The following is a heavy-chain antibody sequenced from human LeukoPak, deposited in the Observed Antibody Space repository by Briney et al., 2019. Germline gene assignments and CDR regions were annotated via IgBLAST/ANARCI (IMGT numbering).Heavy chain of an antibody. J-gene: IGHJ4*02. V-gene: IGHV1-2*02. CDR1: GYTFTGEY. Sequence: ASVKVSCRASGYTFTGEYIHWVRQAPGQGLEWMGWINPNTGGTNSAQNFQGRVTMTRDTSINTAYMELSSLKSDDTAVYYCARDSRSSYNFDYWGQGTLVTVSS. D-gene: IGHD6-6*01. CDR2: INPNTGGT. CDR3: ARDSRSSYNFDY.